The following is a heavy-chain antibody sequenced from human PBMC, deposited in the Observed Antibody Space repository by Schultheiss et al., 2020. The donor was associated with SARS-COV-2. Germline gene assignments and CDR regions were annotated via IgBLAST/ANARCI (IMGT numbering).Heavy chain of an antibody. CDR3: ASTLGPYCSSTSCYDRGDV. V-gene: IGHV4-59*12. CDR2: INHSGST. CDR1: GGSISSYY. D-gene: IGHD2-2*01. J-gene: IGHJ6*04. Sequence: GSLRLSCTVSGGSISSYYWSWIRQPPGKGLEWIGEINHSGSTNYNPSLKSRVTISVDTSKNQFSLKLSSVTAADTAVYYCASTLGPYCSSTSCYDRGDVWGKGTTVTVSS.